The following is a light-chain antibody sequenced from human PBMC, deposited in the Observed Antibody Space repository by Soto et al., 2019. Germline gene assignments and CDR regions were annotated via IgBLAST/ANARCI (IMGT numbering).Light chain of an antibody. CDR3: QHRTNWPPIFT. Sequence: EIVLTQSPATLSLSPGERATLSCRASQSVSRYLAWYQQRPGQAPRLLIYDISNRATGIPARFSGSGSGTDFTLTISSLESEDFAVDYCQHRTNWPPIFTFGPGTKVDIK. J-gene: IGKJ3*01. V-gene: IGKV3-11*01. CDR2: DIS. CDR1: QSVSRY.